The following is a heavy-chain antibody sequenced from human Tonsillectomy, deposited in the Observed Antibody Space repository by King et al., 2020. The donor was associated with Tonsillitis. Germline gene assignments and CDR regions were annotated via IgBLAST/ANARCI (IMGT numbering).Heavy chain of an antibody. CDR2: LSSGGGST. CDR1: GFTFSNYA. Sequence: VQLLESGGGLVQPGGSLRLSCVASGFTFSNYAMSWVRQAPGKGLEWVTGLSSGGGSTYYADSVKGRFTISRDNSNNTLYLQMNSLRAEDTAIYYCARMRNGAYDFWSGYYSAWFDPWGQGTLVIVSS. D-gene: IGHD3-3*01. J-gene: IGHJ5*02. CDR3: ARMRNGAYDFWSGYYSAWFDP. V-gene: IGHV3-23*01.